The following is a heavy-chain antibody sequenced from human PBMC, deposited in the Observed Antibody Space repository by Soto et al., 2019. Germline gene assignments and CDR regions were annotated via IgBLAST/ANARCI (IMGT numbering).Heavy chain of an antibody. D-gene: IGHD2-2*01. CDR3: ARDPGQDCSTTSCYHRGWFDP. CDR2: IIPIFGAA. J-gene: IGHJ5*02. V-gene: IGHV1-69*18. Sequence: QVQLVQSGPEVKKPGSSVKVSCKASGGSFTSDVFSWVRQAPGQGLEWMGRIIPIFGAANYAQKFQDRVTITADEASSTVYMELSSLTSDDTAVYYCARDPGQDCSTTSCYHRGWFDPWGQGTLVTVSS. CDR1: GGSFTSDV.